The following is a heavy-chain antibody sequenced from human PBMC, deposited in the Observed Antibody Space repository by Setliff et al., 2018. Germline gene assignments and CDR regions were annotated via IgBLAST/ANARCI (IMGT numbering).Heavy chain of an antibody. Sequence: LRLSCAASGFTFSSYAITWVRQAPGKGLEWVSMISGSAQTTYYADSVKGRFTISRDNSKNTLYLQMNSLRAEDTAVYYCARDSSDWYFDLWGRGTLVTVSS. D-gene: IGHD3-3*01. CDR2: ISGSAQTT. V-gene: IGHV3-23*01. J-gene: IGHJ2*01. CDR3: ARDSSDWYFDL. CDR1: GFTFSSYA.